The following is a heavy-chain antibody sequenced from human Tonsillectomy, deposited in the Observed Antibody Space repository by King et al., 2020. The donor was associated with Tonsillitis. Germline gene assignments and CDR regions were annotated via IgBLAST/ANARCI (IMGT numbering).Heavy chain of an antibody. CDR3: AKIGTAYGAFDI. V-gene: IGHV1-2*02. CDR2: ISPNSGGT. Sequence: QLVQSGAEVKKPGASVKVSCKASGYTFTGYHMHWVRQARGQGLEWMGWISPNSGGTNYAQMCQGRVTMTRDTSITTAYMELCGLRSDDTAVYYCAKIGTAYGAFDIWGQGTMVTVSS. J-gene: IGHJ3*02. CDR1: GYTFTGYH. D-gene: IGHD3-10*01.